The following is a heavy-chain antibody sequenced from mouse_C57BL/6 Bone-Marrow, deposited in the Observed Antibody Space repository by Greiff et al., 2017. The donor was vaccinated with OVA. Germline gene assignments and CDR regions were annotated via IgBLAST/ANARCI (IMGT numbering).Heavy chain of an antibody. CDR3: ASPPEFDY. J-gene: IGHJ2*01. CDR2: IHPNSGST. Sequence: QVQLQQPGAELVKPGASVKLSCKASGYTFTSYWMHWVKQRPGQGLEWIGMIHPNSGSTNYNEKLKSKATLTVDKSSITAYMQLSSLASEDSAVYYCASPPEFDYWGQGTTLTVAS. CDR1: GYTFTSYW. V-gene: IGHV1-64*01.